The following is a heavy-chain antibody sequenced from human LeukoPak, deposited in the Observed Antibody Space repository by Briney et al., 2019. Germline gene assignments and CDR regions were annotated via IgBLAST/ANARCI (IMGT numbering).Heavy chain of an antibody. CDR1: GYTFTCYY. J-gene: IGHJ4*02. CDR3: ARGYSSSWYVTGGPDY. CDR2: INPNSGGT. D-gene: IGHD6-13*01. V-gene: IGHV1-2*02. Sequence: GASVNVSFKASGYTFTCYYMHWVRQAPGQGLEWMGWINPNSGGTNYAQKFQGRVTMTRDTSISTAYMELSRLRSDDTAVYYCARGYSSSWYVTGGPDYWGQGTLVTVSS.